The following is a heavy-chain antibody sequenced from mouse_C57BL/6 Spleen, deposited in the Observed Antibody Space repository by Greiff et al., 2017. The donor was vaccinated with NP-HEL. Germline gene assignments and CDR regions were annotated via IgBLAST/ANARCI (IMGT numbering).Heavy chain of an antibody. D-gene: IGHD2-2*01. V-gene: IGHV1-54*01. CDR1: GYAFTNYL. CDR2: INPGSGGT. CDR3: ARVVTTDYYAMDY. J-gene: IGHJ4*01. Sequence: QVQLKESGAELVRPGTSVKVSCKASGYAFTNYLIEWVKQRPGQGLEWIGVINPGSGGTNYNEKFKGKATLTADKSSSTAYMQLSSLTSEDSAVYFSARVVTTDYYAMDYWGQGTSVTVSS.